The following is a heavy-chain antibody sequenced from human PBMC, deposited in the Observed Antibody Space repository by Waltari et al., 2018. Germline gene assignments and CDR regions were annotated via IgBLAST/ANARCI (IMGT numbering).Heavy chain of an antibody. CDR1: GFTFNSYS. CDR2: LSGSGAST. D-gene: IGHD1-26*01. CDR3: AKSPTYSGNSYYFDY. Sequence: EMQLLGSGGGLVQPGGSLRLSCAASGFTFNSYSMHWVRRGPGKGVEWGSGLSGSGASTDYADSVKGRFTISRDNSKNILYLQMNSLRIDDTALYYCAKSPTYSGNSYYFDYWGQGSLVTVSS. J-gene: IGHJ4*02. V-gene: IGHV3-23*01.